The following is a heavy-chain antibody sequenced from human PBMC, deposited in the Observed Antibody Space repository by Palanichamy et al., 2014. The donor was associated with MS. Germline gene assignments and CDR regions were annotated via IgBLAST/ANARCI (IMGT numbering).Heavy chain of an antibody. V-gene: IGHV3-23*01. Sequence: EVQLLESGGGSVQPGGSLRLTCAASGFSFSSYAMTWVRQAPGKGLEWVSAVSGSGDNAYYADSVRGRFTISRDNSKNTLYLQMNSLRAEDTAVYYCARDLFGTAMVTKCDYWGQGTLVTVSS. CDR2: VSGSGDNA. D-gene: IGHD5-18*01. CDR1: GFSFSSYA. CDR3: ARDLFGTAMVTKCDY. J-gene: IGHJ4*02.